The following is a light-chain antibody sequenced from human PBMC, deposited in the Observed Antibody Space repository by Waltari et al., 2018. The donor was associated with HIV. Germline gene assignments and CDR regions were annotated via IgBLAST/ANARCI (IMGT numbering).Light chain of an antibody. J-gene: IGLJ3*02. V-gene: IGLV3-21*04. CDR2: DDS. CDR1: NIGSNS. CDR3: QVWDSSSDQNWV. Sequence: SYVLTQPPSVSVAPGKTARITCGGTNIGSNSVHWYQQKPGQAPVLVIYDDSDRPSGIPERFSGSNSGNTATLTISRVEAGDEADYYCQVWDSSSDQNWVFGGGTKLTVL.